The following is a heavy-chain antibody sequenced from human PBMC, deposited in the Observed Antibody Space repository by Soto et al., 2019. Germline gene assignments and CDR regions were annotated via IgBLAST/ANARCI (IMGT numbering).Heavy chain of an antibody. CDR2: MNPNSGNT. J-gene: IGHJ5*02. Sequence: QVQLVQSGAEVKKPGASVKVSCKASGYTFTSYDINWVRQATGQGLEWMGWMNPNSGNTGYAQKFQGRVTMTRNTSISTAYMELSSLRSEDTAVDYCLSPNWNYANWFAPWGQGTLVTVSS. CDR3: LSPNWNYANWFAP. D-gene: IGHD1-7*01. CDR1: GYTFTSYD. V-gene: IGHV1-8*01.